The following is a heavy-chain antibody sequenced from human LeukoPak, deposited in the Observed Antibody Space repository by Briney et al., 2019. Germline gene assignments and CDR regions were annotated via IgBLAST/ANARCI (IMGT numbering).Heavy chain of an antibody. V-gene: IGHV4-38-2*01. D-gene: IGHD3-3*01. CDR3: ARVRFLEWSPQYYFDY. CDR1: GYSISSGYY. CDR2: IYHSGST. Sequence: PETLSLTCAVSGYSISSGYYWGWIRQPPGKGLEWIGSIYHSGSTYYNPSLKSRVTISVDTSKNQFSLKLSSVTAADTAVYYCARVRFLEWSPQYYFDYWGQGTLVTVSS. J-gene: IGHJ4*02.